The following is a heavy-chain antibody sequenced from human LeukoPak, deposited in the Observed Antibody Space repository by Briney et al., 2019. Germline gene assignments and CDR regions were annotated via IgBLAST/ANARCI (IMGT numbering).Heavy chain of an antibody. D-gene: IGHD6-13*01. Sequence: SQTLSLTCTVSGGSISSGDYYWSWIRQPPGKGLEWIVHIFYSGSTYYNPSLMRRLTISVDTSKNQFSLKLSSVTPADTAVYYCARERREGGSSWIDYWGRGTLVTVSS. J-gene: IGHJ4*02. V-gene: IGHV4-30-4*01. CDR3: ARERREGGSSWIDY. CDR2: IFYSGST. CDR1: GGSISSGDYY.